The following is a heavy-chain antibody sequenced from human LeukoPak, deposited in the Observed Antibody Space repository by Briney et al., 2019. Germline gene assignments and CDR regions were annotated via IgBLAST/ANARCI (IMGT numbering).Heavy chain of an antibody. V-gene: IGHV3-21*01. J-gene: IGHJ6*03. CDR1: GFTFSSYS. CDR3: AEDSQYSIFGGVIRYYMDV. D-gene: IGHD3-3*01. Sequence: PGGTLTRSCAASGFTFSSYSMNRVRQAPGKGLEWVSSLSSSSRDIYYADSVRGRITISRDNAKNSLYLQMTSPRAEDTAVYYCAEDSQYSIFGGVIRYYMDVWGKGTTVTVSS. CDR2: LSSSSRDI.